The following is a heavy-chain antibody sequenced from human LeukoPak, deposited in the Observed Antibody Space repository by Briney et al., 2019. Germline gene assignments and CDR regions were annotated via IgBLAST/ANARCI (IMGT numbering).Heavy chain of an antibody. CDR1: GFTFSSYS. Sequence: GGSLRLSCAASGFTFSSYSMNWVRQAPGKGLEWVSSISSSSSNIFYADSFKGRFTISRDNAQNSLYLQMNSLRVEDTAVYYCARDPPGAHFDYWGQGTLVTVSS. J-gene: IGHJ4*02. V-gene: IGHV3-21*06. D-gene: IGHD7-27*01. CDR3: ARDPPGAHFDY. CDR2: ISSSSSNI.